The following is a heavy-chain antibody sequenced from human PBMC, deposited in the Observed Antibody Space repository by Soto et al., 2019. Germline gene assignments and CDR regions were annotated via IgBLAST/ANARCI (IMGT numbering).Heavy chain of an antibody. D-gene: IGHD6-6*01. CDR1: GFSLSTSGVG. CDR3: AHRRSDPRPSIYYFDY. Sequence: SGPKLVNPTQTLTLTCTFSGFSLSTSGVGVGWIRQPPGKALEWLALIYWNDDKRYSPSLKSRLTITKDTSKNQVVLTMTNMDPVDTATYYCAHRRSDPRPSIYYFDYWGQGTLVTVSS. V-gene: IGHV2-5*01. J-gene: IGHJ4*02. CDR2: IYWNDDK.